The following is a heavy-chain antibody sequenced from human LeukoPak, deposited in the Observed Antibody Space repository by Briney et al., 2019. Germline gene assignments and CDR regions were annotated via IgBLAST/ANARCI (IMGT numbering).Heavy chain of an antibody. CDR1: GGSFSGYY. V-gene: IGHV4-34*01. CDR2: INHRGST. D-gene: IGHD2-15*01. Sequence: PSEPLTLTCVVYGGSFSGYYWTWIRQPPGKGLEWIGEINHRGSTNYNPSLKSRVTISVDTSKNQFSLDLTSVTAADTAVYYCASGGWYRGYWGQGTLVTVSS. CDR3: ASGGWYRGY. J-gene: IGHJ4*02.